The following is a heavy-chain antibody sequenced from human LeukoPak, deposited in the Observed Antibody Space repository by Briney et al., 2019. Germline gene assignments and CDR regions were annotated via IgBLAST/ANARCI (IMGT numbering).Heavy chain of an antibody. CDR1: GGTFSSYA. CDR3: ARERGGLFDP. Sequence: GASVKASCKASGGTFSSYAVSWVRQAPGQGLEWMGGIIPIFGTANYAQKFQGRVTITTDESTSTAYMELSSLRAEDTAVYYCARERGGLFDPWGQGTLVTVSS. J-gene: IGHJ5*02. V-gene: IGHV1-69*05. D-gene: IGHD3-16*01. CDR2: IIPIFGTA.